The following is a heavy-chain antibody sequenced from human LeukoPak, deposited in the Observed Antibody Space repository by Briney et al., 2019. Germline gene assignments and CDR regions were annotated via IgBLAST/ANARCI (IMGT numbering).Heavy chain of an antibody. D-gene: IGHD3-10*01. Sequence: SCKASGYTFSSYAMNWVRQAPGHGLEWVAVISYDGSNKYYADSVKGRFTISRDNSKNTLYLQMNSLRAEDTAVYYCARDRGVRGVIDYWGQGTLVTVSS. J-gene: IGHJ4*02. V-gene: IGHV3-30-3*01. CDR2: ISYDGSNK. CDR1: GYTFSSYA. CDR3: ARDRGVRGVIDY.